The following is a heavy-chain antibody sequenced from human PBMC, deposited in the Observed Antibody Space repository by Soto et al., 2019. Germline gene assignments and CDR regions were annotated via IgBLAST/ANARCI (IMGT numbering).Heavy chain of an antibody. J-gene: IGHJ4*02. CDR2: IYYSGST. CDR1: GGPISSYY. Sequence: QVQLQESGPGLVKPSETLSLNCTVSGGPISSYYWSWIRQSPGKGLEWSGYIYYSGSTNYNPSLKCRLTISVDTFKNQFSLELSSVTAADTAVYYCARGSSGWPPRLDYWSQGTRVNVYS. CDR3: ARGSSGWPPRLDY. V-gene: IGHV4-59*01. D-gene: IGHD6-19*01.